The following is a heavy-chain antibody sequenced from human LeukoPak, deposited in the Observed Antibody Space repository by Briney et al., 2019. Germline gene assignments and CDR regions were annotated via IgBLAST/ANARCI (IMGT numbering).Heavy chain of an antibody. D-gene: IGHD3-16*01. J-gene: IGHJ3*02. CDR3: ASGIRLGSASWGVDAFDI. V-gene: IGHV4-39*07. CDR1: GGSISNNNYY. Sequence: SETLSLTCTVSGGSISNNNYYWGWIRQPPGKGLEWIGTIYYNGNTFYNLSLKSRVSISLDTSRNQFSLKMTSVTAADTAVYYCASGIRLGSASWGVDAFDIWGQGTMVTVSS. CDR2: IYYNGNT.